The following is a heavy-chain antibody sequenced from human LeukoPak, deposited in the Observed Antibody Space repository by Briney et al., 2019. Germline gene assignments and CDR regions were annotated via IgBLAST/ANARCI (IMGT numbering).Heavy chain of an antibody. CDR1: GFTFSSYW. CDR3: ARGPSEIGGYYPEYFRH. Sequence: GGSLRLSCAASGFTFSSYWMHWVRQAPGKGLVRVSPIKSDGSTRYAASVTGGFTISRDNAKKRVSLQMNSLRAEDTGVYYCARGPSEIGGYYPEYFRHWGQGTLVTVSP. CDR2: IKSDGST. J-gene: IGHJ1*01. V-gene: IGHV3-74*01. D-gene: IGHD3-22*01.